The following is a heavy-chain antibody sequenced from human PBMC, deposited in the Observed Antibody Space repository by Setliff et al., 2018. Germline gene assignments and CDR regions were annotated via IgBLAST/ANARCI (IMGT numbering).Heavy chain of an antibody. CDR2: IKQDGSEK. CDR3: AREIWNNGDCYSDKGMDV. D-gene: IGHD2-21*02. Sequence: PGGTLRLSCAASGFTFSDYGMSWVCQAPGNGLEWVANIKQDGSEKYYVDSGKGQFTISRDNAKNSLYLQMNSLRAEDTAIYYCAREIWNNGDCYSDKGMDVWGQGTTVTVSS. J-gene: IGHJ6*02. CDR1: GFTFSDYG. V-gene: IGHV3-7*01.